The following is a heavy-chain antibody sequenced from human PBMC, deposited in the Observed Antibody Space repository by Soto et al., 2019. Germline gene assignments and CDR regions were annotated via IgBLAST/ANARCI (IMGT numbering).Heavy chain of an antibody. Sequence: SETLSLTCTVSGGSISSSSYHWGWIRQPPGKGLEWIGSIYYSGTTYYNTSLKSRVTISVDTSKNQFSLKLSSVTAADTAVYYCARSISVAMDFWGQGSLVTVSS. CDR2: IYYSGTT. J-gene: IGHJ4*02. D-gene: IGHD6-19*01. CDR3: ARSISVAMDF. V-gene: IGHV4-39*01. CDR1: GGSISSSSYH.